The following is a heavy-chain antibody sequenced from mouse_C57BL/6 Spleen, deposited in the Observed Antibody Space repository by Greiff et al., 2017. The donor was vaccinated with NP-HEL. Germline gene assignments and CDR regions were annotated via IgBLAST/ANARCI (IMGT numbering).Heavy chain of an antibody. CDR2: IYPGDGDT. CDR3: ARDPFITTVVAYYFDY. V-gene: IGHV1-82*01. J-gene: IGHJ2*01. Sequence: VQLQQSGPELVKPGASVKISCKASGYAFSSSWMNWVKQRPGKGLEWIGRIYPGDGDTNYNGKFKGKATLTADKSSSTAYMQRSSLTSEDSAVYFCARDPFITTVVAYYFDYWGQGTTLTVSS. D-gene: IGHD1-1*01. CDR1: GYAFSSSW.